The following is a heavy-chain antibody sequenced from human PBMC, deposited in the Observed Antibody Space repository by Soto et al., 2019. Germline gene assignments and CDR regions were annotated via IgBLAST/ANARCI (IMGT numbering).Heavy chain of an antibody. CDR1: GFTFSSYA. J-gene: IGHJ4*02. D-gene: IGHD3-22*01. V-gene: IGHV3-23*01. CDR3: ATSYDSSGYDY. CDR2: LSGSGIST. Sequence: PEGSLRPSCAVSGFTFSSYAMSWVRQAPGKGLEWVSALSGSGISTYYADTVKGRFTISRDNSRNTLYLQMNSLRAEDTAVYYCATSYDSSGYDYWGQGTLVTVSS.